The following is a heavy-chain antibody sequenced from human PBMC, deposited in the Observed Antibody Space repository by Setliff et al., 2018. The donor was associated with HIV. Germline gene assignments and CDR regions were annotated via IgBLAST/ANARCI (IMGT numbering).Heavy chain of an antibody. CDR1: GGSISSSNNY. CDR3: ARQQTALFVDY. D-gene: IGHD2-21*02. J-gene: IGHJ4*02. V-gene: IGHV4-39*01. CDR2: IYYSGST. Sequence: TSETLSLTCTVSGGSISSSNNYWGWIRQPPGKGLEWIGSIYYSGSTHYNPSLKSRVTMSVDTSKNQFSLKLTSVTAADMALYYCARQQTALFVDYWGQGTLVTVSS.